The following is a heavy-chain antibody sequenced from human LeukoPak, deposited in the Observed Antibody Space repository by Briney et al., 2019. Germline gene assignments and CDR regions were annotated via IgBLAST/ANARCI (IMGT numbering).Heavy chain of an antibody. CDR2: ISSSGSTI. CDR3: ASLGYCSGSSCLRPDY. J-gene: IGHJ4*02. Sequence: GGSLRLSCAASGFTFSSYEMNWVRQAPGKGLEWASYISSSGSTIYYAGSVKGRFTISRDNAKNSLYLQMNSLRAEDTAVYYCASLGYCSGSSCLRPDYWGQGTLVTVSS. V-gene: IGHV3-48*03. D-gene: IGHD2-15*01. CDR1: GFTFSSYE.